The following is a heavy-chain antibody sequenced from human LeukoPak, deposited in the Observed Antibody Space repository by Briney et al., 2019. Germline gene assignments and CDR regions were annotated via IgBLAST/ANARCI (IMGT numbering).Heavy chain of an antibody. D-gene: IGHD6-19*01. CDR3: ARDERRWEQWLVRTSGCNY. CDR1: GFTFSSYA. Sequence: GGSLRLSCAASGFTFSSYAMHWVRQAPGKGLEWVAVISYDGSNKYYADSVKGRFTISRDNSKNTLYLQMNSLRAEDTAVYYCARDERRWEQWLVRTSGCNYWGQGTLVTVSS. CDR2: ISYDGSNK. V-gene: IGHV3-30-3*01. J-gene: IGHJ4*02.